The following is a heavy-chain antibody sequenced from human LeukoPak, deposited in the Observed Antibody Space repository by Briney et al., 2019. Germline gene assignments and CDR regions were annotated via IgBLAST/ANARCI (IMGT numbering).Heavy chain of an antibody. CDR2: IYYTGST. Sequence: SETLSLTCTVSGGSISSYYWSWIRQPPGKGLEWIGYIYYTGSTNYNPSLKSRVTISVDTSKNQFSLKVSSVTAADTAVYYCARAHRYGGYFDYWGQGTLVTVSS. CDR3: ARAHRYGGYFDY. CDR1: GGSISSYY. J-gene: IGHJ4*02. V-gene: IGHV4-59*01. D-gene: IGHD5-18*01.